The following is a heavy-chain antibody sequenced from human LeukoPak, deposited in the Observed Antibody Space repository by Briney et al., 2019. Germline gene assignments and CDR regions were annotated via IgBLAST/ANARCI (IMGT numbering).Heavy chain of an antibody. CDR1: GSAFTIDT. CDR3: ARGAPGDYDFWSGYLFDY. J-gene: IGHJ4*02. V-gene: IGHV1-69*02. CDR2: IFPILGVA. Sequence: GSAVNVCRTASGSAFTIDTNSWMRHPPGPGLGRMGMIFPILGVANYAQEFQGRVKITAAKSTSTAYMKLSSLRFEDTDVYYCARGAPGDYDFWSGYLFDYWGQGTLVTVSS. D-gene: IGHD3-3*01.